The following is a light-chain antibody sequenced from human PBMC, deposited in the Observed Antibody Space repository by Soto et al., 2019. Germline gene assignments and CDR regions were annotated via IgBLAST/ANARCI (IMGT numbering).Light chain of an antibody. CDR2: GAS. Sequence: EIEMTQSPGTLSLSPEERATLSCRASQSVSSNYLAWYQQKPGQAPRPLIYGASSRATGIPDRFSGSGAGTDFTLTISRLESEDFAVYYCQQYGSSPWTFGQGTKVEIK. CDR1: QSVSSNY. CDR3: QQYGSSPWT. V-gene: IGKV3-20*01. J-gene: IGKJ1*01.